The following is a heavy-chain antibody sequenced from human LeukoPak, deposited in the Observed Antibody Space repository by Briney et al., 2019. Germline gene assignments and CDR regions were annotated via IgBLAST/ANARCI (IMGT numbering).Heavy chain of an antibody. Sequence: GGSLRLSCAASGFTFSNAWMNWVRQAPEKGLEWVGRIKSKTEGGTTDYAAPVKGRVTISGDDLKNTLYLQMNSLKTEDTAVYYCITGPYWGQGTLVTVSS. CDR1: GFTFSNAW. V-gene: IGHV3-15*01. J-gene: IGHJ4*02. CDR3: ITGPY. CDR2: IKSKTEGGTT.